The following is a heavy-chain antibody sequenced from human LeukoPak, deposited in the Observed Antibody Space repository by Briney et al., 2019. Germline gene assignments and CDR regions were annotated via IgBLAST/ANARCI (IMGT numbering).Heavy chain of an antibody. CDR2: IYYSGTT. J-gene: IGHJ4*02. Sequence: SETLSLTCTVSGDSISSYYWSWIRQPPGKGLEWIGYIYYSGTTNYSPSLKSRVTISVDTSKNQFSLKLSSVTAADTAVYYCARVLRPMASQYYFDYWGQGTLVTVSS. CDR1: GDSISSYY. CDR3: ARVLRPMASQYYFDY. D-gene: IGHD3-10*01. V-gene: IGHV4-59*01.